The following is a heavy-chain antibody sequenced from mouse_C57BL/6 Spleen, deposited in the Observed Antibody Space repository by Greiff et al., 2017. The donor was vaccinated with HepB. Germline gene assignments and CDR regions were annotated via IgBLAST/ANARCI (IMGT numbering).Heavy chain of an antibody. CDR3: ARPLLLPRDWYFDV. V-gene: IGHV5-6*01. D-gene: IGHD1-2*01. CDR1: GFTFSSYG. CDR2: ISSGGSYT. Sequence: EVHLVESGGDLVKPGGSLKLSCAASGFTFSSYGMSWVRQTPDKRLEWVATISSGGSYTYYPDSVKGRFTISRDNAKNTLYLQMSSLKSEDTAMYYCARPLLLPRDWYFDVWGTGTTVTVSS. J-gene: IGHJ1*03.